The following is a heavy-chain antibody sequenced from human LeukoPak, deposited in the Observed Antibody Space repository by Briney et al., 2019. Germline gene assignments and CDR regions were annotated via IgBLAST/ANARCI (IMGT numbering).Heavy chain of an antibody. J-gene: IGHJ4*02. V-gene: IGHV3-7*05. Sequence: PGGSLRLSCAASGFTFSSFWMSWVRQAPGKGLEWVANIKEDGSEKYYVDSVKGRFSISRDNAKNSLYLQMNSLRAEDTAFYYCARSPGWSYHYFDYWGQGTLVTVSS. CDR3: ARSPGWSYHYFDY. CDR2: IKEDGSEK. D-gene: IGHD2-2*01. CDR1: GFTFSSFW.